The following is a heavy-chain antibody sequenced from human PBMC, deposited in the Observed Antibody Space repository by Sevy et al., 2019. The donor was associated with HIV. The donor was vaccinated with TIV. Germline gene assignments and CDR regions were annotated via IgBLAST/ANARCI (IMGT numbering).Heavy chain of an antibody. CDR1: GGSINSDH. Sequence: SETLSLTCTVSGGSINSDHWNWIRQPPGKGLEWIGYVYYTGGTNYNPPLKNRVTISVDRNKNQFSLKLTSVTAADTAVYYCARRNDFDIWGQGTMVTVSS. CDR2: VYYTGGT. J-gene: IGHJ3*02. V-gene: IGHV4-59*08. CDR3: ARRNDFDI.